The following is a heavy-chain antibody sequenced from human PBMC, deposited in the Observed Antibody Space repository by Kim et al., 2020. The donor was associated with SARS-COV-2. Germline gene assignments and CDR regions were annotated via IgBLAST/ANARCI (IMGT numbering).Heavy chain of an antibody. CDR2: ISSSGSTI. V-gene: IGHV3-48*03. CDR1: GFTFSSYE. Sequence: GGSLRLSCAASGFTFSSYEMNWVRQAPGKGLEWVSYISSSGSTIYYADSVKGRFTISRDNAKNSLYLQMNSLRAEDTAVYYCARDFRSWYFRSYYYYGMDVWGQGTTVTVSS. D-gene: IGHD6-13*01. J-gene: IGHJ6*02. CDR3: ARDFRSWYFRSYYYYGMDV.